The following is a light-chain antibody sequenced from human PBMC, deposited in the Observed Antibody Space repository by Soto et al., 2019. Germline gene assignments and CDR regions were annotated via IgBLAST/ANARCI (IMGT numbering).Light chain of an antibody. V-gene: IGKV1-5*03. Sequence: DIQMTQSPSTLSASIGDRFTITCRASESVKSWLAWYQQKPGQAPKLLISKASSLESGVPSRFSGSGSGTEFTLTISSLQPDDFATYYCQQYNSYPLTFGGGTKVDI. CDR2: KAS. CDR3: QQYNSYPLT. CDR1: ESVKSW. J-gene: IGKJ4*01.